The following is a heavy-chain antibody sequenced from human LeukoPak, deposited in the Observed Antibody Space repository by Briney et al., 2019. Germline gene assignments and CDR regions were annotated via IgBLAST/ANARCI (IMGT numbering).Heavy chain of an antibody. Sequence: SETLSLTCTVSGGSISGSTFYWGWIRQPPEKGLEWIGTIYYSGSAYYNPSLKSRVTVLVDTSKNQFSLNLNSVTAADTAVYYCARQYGYIGGWFDYWGQGTLVTVSS. CDR1: GGSISGSTFY. CDR3: ARQYGYIGGWFDY. CDR2: IYYSGSA. D-gene: IGHD6-19*01. V-gene: IGHV4-39*01. J-gene: IGHJ4*02.